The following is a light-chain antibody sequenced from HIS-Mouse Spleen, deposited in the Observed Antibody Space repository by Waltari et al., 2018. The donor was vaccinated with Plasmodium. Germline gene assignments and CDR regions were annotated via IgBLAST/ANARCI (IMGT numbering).Light chain of an antibody. Sequence: SYELTQPPSVSVSPGQTDRITCSGDALPNKYAYSSQQKSGQAPVLVIYEDSKRPPGIPERFSGSSSGTMATLTISGAQVEDEADYYCYSTDSSGNHRVFGGGTKLTVL. CDR3: YSTDSSGNHRV. CDR2: EDS. CDR1: ALPNKY. V-gene: IGLV3-10*01. J-gene: IGLJ3*02.